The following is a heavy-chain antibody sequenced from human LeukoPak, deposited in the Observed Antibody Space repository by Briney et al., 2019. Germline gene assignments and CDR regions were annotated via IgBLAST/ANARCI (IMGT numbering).Heavy chain of an antibody. CDR2: FNPEDGET. Sequence: GASVKVSCKVSGYIFSELSMHWVRQAPGQGLEWMGGFNPEDGETFYAQKFQGRVNMTEDTSTDTAYMELSSLRSEDTAVYYCARGGYSGYDLNYWGQGTLVTVSS. J-gene: IGHJ4*02. V-gene: IGHV1-24*01. CDR3: ARGGYSGYDLNY. D-gene: IGHD5-12*01. CDR1: GYIFSELS.